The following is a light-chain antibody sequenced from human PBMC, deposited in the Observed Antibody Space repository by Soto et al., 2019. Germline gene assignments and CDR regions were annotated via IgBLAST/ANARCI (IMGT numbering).Light chain of an antibody. CDR2: EVS. V-gene: IGLV2-14*01. J-gene: IGLJ1*01. CDR1: SSDVGSYNY. Sequence: QSALTQPASVSGSPGQSITISCTGTSSDVGSYNYVSWYQQHPGKAPKLMIYEVSDRPSGISSRLSGSKSGNTASLTISGLQTEDEADCYCSSYTSSSTLFGTGTKVTVL. CDR3: SSYTSSSTL.